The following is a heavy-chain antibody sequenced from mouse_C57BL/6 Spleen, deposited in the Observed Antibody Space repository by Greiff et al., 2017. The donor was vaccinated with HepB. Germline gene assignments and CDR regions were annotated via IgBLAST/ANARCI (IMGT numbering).Heavy chain of an antibody. CDR1: GFSFNTYA. CDR3: VRQDGSSYYAMDY. Sequence: EVQLVESGGGLVQPKGSLKPSCAASGFSFNTYAMNWVRQAPGKGLEWVARIRSKSNNYATYYADSVKDRFTISRDDSESMLYLQMNNLKTEDTAMYYCVRQDGSSYYAMDYWGQGTSVTVSS. V-gene: IGHV10-1*01. D-gene: IGHD1-1*01. CDR2: IRSKSNNYAT. J-gene: IGHJ4*01.